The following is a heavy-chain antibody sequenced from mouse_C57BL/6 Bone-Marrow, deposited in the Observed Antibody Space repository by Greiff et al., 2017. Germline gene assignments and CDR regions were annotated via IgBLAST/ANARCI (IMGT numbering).Heavy chain of an antibody. CDR1: GYTFTGYW. CDR2: ILPGSGST. CDR3: ARWSYSNYVAMDY. D-gene: IGHD2-5*01. V-gene: IGHV1-9*01. J-gene: IGHJ4*01. Sequence: QVQLQQSGAELMKPGASVKLSCKATGYTFTGYWIEWVKQRPGHGLEWIGEILPGSGSTNYHEKFKGKATFTADTSSNTAYMQLSSLTTEDSAIYYCARWSYSNYVAMDYWGQGTSVTVSS.